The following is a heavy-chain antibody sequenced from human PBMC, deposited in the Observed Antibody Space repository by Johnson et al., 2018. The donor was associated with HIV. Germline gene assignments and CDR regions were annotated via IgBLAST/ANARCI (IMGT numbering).Heavy chain of an antibody. J-gene: IGHJ3*02. Sequence: QVQLVESGGGVVQPGGSLRLSCAASGFTFSSYGMHWFRQAPGKGLEWVAFIRYDGSNKYYADSVKGRFTISRDNSKNTLYLQMNSLRAEDTAVYYCANIAVVYAFDIWGQGTMVTVSS. V-gene: IGHV3-30*02. CDR1: GFTFSSYG. CDR2: IRYDGSNK. D-gene: IGHD6-19*01. CDR3: ANIAVVYAFDI.